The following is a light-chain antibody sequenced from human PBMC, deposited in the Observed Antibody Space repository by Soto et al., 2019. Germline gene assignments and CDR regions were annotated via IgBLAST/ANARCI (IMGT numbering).Light chain of an antibody. J-gene: IGLJ1*01. V-gene: IGLV2-11*01. CDR3: YSYAGSYTFYV. CDR1: SREVGGYNL. Sequence: QSVLTQPRSVSGSPGHSFTFSGPGTSREVGGYNLVSWYQQHPGKAPKLMIYDVSKRPSGVPDRFSGSKSGNTASLTISGLQAEDEADYYCYSYAGSYTFYVFGTGTKLTVL. CDR2: DVS.